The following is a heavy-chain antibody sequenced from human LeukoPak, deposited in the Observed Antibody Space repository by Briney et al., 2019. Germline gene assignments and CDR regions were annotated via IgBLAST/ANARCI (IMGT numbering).Heavy chain of an antibody. CDR3: ARVPYYDILTGHNWFDP. CDR1: GYTFTSYG. D-gene: IGHD3-9*01. Sequence: ASVKVSCKASGYTFTSYGISWVRQAPGQGLEWMGWISAYNGNTNYAQKLRGRVTMTTDTSTSTAYMELRSLRSDDTAVYYCARVPYYDILTGHNWFDPWGQGTLVTVSS. J-gene: IGHJ5*02. V-gene: IGHV1-18*01. CDR2: ISAYNGNT.